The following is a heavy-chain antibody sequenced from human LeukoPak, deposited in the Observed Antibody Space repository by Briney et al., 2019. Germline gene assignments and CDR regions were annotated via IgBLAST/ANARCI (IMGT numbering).Heavy chain of an antibody. D-gene: IGHD6-19*01. CDR2: ISDSSSYT. CDR1: GFTFSSYS. V-gene: IGHV3-21*01. J-gene: IGHJ4*02. Sequence: PGGSLRLSCAASGFTFSSYSMNWVRQAPGKGLEWVSSISDSSSYTYYADSLKGRFTIPRDNAKNSLYLQMNSLRAEDTAVYYCARDKTVADLDYWGQGTLVTVSS. CDR3: ARDKTVADLDY.